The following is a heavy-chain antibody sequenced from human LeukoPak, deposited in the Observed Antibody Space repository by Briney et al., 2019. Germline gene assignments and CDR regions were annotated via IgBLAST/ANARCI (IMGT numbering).Heavy chain of an antibody. J-gene: IGHJ4*02. D-gene: IGHD6-6*01. Sequence: SETLSLTCTVSGGSISTYYWSWIRQPAGKGLEWIGHIYTSGTTNYNPSLKSRVTMSVDTSKNQFSLKLNSVTAADTAFYYCASLYSSSSHFEYWGQGTLVNVSS. V-gene: IGHV4-4*07. CDR2: IYTSGTT. CDR1: GGSISTYY. CDR3: ASLYSSSSHFEY.